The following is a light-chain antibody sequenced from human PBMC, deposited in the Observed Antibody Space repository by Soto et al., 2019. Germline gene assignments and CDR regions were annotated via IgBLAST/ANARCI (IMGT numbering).Light chain of an antibody. CDR3: QQYDTFWT. J-gene: IGKJ1*01. Sequence: DIQMTQSPSTLSASVGDIVTITCRASQTISSWLAWYQQKPGKAPKLLIYDVSTLESGVPSRFSGSGSGTEFTLTISSLQPDDFATYYCQQYDTFWTFGQGTTVDIK. V-gene: IGKV1-5*01. CDR1: QTISSW. CDR2: DVS.